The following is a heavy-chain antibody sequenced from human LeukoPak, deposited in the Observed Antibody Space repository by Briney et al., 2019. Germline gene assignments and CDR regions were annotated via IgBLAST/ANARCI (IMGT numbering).Heavy chain of an antibody. D-gene: IGHD3-10*01. CDR1: GYTFTAHY. Sequence: GASVKVSCKASGYTFTAHYMHWVRQAPGQGLEWMGWTNPNSGGTNFAQKFQGRVTLTRDTSINTAYMELSGLRSDDTAAYYCARDRRYYYDSGSYFDFDYWGQGTLVTVSS. J-gene: IGHJ4*02. CDR3: ARDRRYYYDSGSYFDFDY. CDR2: TNPNSGGT. V-gene: IGHV1-2*02.